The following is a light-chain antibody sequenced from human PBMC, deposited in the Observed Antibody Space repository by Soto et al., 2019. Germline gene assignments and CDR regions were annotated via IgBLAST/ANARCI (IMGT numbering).Light chain of an antibody. CDR1: QRLSASD. Sequence: ESVFTQSPGTLSLSPGQRATLSCRASQRLSASDIAWYQQKPCHAPKCLIYDASTRATGIPDRFSGSGSGTDFTLTISRLEPEDFAVYYCQQYGTSPWTFGQGTKV. CDR3: QQYGTSPWT. V-gene: IGKV3-20*01. J-gene: IGKJ1*01. CDR2: DAS.